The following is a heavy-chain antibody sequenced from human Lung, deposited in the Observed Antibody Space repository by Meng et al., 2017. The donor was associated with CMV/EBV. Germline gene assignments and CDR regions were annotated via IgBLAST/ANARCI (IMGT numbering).Heavy chain of an antibody. CDR2: IRYDGSNK. D-gene: IGHD2-2*01. CDR1: GFTFSSYG. V-gene: IGHV3-30*02. Sequence: GGSXRLXXAASGFTFSSYGMHWVRQAPGKGLEWVAFIRYDGSNKYYADSVKGRFTISRDNSKNTLYLQMNSLRAEDTAVYYCAKDGAKYCSSTSCYFFDYWGQGXLVTVSS. J-gene: IGHJ4*02. CDR3: AKDGAKYCSSTSCYFFDY.